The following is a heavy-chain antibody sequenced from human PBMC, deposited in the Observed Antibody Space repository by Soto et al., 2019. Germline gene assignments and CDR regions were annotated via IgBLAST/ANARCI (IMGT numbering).Heavy chain of an antibody. V-gene: IGHV4-4*02. CDR3: ARAHGNYYYGMDV. CDR2: IYHSGST. D-gene: IGHD4-17*01. CDR1: GGSISSSNW. Sequence: ASETLSLTCAVSGGSISSSNWWSWVRQPPGKGLEWIGEIYHSGSTNYNPSLKSRVTISVDKSKNQFSLKLSSVTAADTAVYYCARAHGNYYYGMDVWGQGTTVTVSS. J-gene: IGHJ6*02.